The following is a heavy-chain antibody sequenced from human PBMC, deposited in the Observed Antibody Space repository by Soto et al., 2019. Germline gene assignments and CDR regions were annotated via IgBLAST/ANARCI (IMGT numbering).Heavy chain of an antibody. CDR3: ARDLGYVSGASVIHYFDY. D-gene: IGHD3-10*01. J-gene: IGHJ4*01. CDR1: GFTFGSYW. Sequence: EVQLVESGGGLVQPGGSLRLSCAASGFTFGSYWTSWVRQAPGKGLEWLATIKMDASEKEYVDSVKGRFTMTRDNAKNSLYLQRSSLRAEDAAVDYCARDLGYVSGASVIHYFDYWGNVNLVTVSS. CDR2: IKMDASEK. V-gene: IGHV3-7*01.